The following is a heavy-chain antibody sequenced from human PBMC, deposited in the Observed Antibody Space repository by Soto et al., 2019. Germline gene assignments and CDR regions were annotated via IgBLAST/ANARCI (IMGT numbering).Heavy chain of an antibody. V-gene: IGHV4-4*02. CDR2: IYHSGST. J-gene: IGHJ4*02. D-gene: IGHD1-26*01. CDR1: GGSISSSNW. Sequence: SETLSLTCAVSGGSISSSNWWSWVRQPPGKGLEWIGEIYHSGSTNYNPSLKSRVTISVDKSKNQFSLKLSSVTAADTAVYYCARVGHSGSYRSAYFDYWGQGTLVTVSS. CDR3: ARVGHSGSYRSAYFDY.